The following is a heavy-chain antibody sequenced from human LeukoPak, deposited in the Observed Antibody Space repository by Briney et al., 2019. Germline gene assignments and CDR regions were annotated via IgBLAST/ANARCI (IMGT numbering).Heavy chain of an antibody. D-gene: IGHD5-18*01. Sequence: GGSLRLSCAASGFTFSSYSMNWVRQAPEKGLEWISSISSTLSYIYYADSLKGRFTISRDNAKNSLYLQMNSLRAEDTAVYYCARVSDTSGYSYGSIDYWGQGALVTVSS. J-gene: IGHJ4*02. V-gene: IGHV3-21*01. CDR2: ISSTLSYI. CDR3: ARVSDTSGYSYGSIDY. CDR1: GFTFSSYS.